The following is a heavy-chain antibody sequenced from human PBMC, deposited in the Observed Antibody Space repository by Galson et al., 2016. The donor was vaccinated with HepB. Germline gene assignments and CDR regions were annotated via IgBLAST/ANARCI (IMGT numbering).Heavy chain of an antibody. CDR1: GGSISRYY. CDR2: IYSSGST. V-gene: IGHV4-59*01. Sequence: SETLSLTCSVSGGSISRYYWSWIRQPPGKRLEWMGYIYSSGSTKYHPSLKSRVSISLDTPKNQFSLKLNSVTAADTAVYYCAKVGATHYDILTGYSWPYFFDYWGQGILVTVSS. J-gene: IGHJ4*02. D-gene: IGHD3-9*01. CDR3: AKVGATHYDILTGYSWPYFFDY.